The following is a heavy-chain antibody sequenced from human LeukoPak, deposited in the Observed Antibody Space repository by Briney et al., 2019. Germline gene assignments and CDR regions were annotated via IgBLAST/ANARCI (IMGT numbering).Heavy chain of an antibody. V-gene: IGHV7-4-1*02. CDR3: ARPAAGGRYLNYMDV. Sequence: ASVKVSGKASEYTYTSYAMNWVRQAPGQGLEWMGWINTNTGNPTYAQGFTGRFVFSLDTSVSTAYLQISSLKAEDTAVYYCARPAAGGRYLNYMDVWGKGTTVTVSS. CDR2: INTNTGNP. CDR1: EYTYTSYA. D-gene: IGHD6-13*01. J-gene: IGHJ6*03.